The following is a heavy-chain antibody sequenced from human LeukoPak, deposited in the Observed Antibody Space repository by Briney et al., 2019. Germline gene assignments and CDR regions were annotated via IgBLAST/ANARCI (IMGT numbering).Heavy chain of an antibody. CDR1: GGTFSSYA. V-gene: IGHV5-51*01. D-gene: IGHD6-13*01. CDR3: ARHGRIAAAGTDYYYGMDV. Sequence: KVSCKASGGTFSSYAISWVRQAPGQGLEWMGIIYPGDSDTRYSPSFQGQVTISADKSISTAYLQWSSLKASDTAMYYCARHGRIAAAGTDYYYGMDVWGQGTTVTVSS. J-gene: IGHJ6*02. CDR2: IYPGDSDT.